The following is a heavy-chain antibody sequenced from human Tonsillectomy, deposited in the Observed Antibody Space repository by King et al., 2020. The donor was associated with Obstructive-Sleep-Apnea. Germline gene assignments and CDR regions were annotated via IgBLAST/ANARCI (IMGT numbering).Heavy chain of an antibody. CDR2: IYHSGTT. CDR3: ARIGMGAIGVDY. Sequence: QLQESGPGLVKPSETLSLTCNVSGYSISSGYYWGWIRQPPGKGLEWIGSIYHSGTTYYNPSLNSRVTISVDTSKNQFSLRLTSVTAADTAVYYCARIGMGAIGVDYWGQGTLVTVSS. J-gene: IGHJ4*02. CDR1: GYSISSGYY. D-gene: IGHD1-26*01. V-gene: IGHV4-38-2*02.